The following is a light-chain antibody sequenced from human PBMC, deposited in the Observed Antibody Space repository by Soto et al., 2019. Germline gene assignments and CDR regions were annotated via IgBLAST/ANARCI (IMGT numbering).Light chain of an antibody. V-gene: IGLV1-47*01. CDR3: AAWDDAVRSYV. J-gene: IGLJ1*01. CDR1: SSNSGTNY. Sequence: QSVLTQPPSVSGTPGKWVTISCSGGSSNSGTNYVHWFQQLPGTAPKVLSNRDNQRPSGVPDRFSGSKSGTSASLAISGLRFEDEDEYYCAAWDDAVRSYVFGSGSKLTVL. CDR2: RDN.